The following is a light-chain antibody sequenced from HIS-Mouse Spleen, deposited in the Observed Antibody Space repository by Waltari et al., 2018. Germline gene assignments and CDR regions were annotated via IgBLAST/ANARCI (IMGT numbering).Light chain of an antibody. V-gene: IGLV2-14*03. CDR2: DVS. CDR1: SSDDGGYNY. J-gene: IGLJ3*02. CDR3: AAWDDSLSGPV. Sequence: QSALTQPASVSGSPGQSITISCPGTSSDDGGYNYLPWYQHHPGKAPKLMIYDVSNRPSGVSNRFSGSKSGNTASLTISGLRSEDEADYYCAAWDDSLSGPVFGGGTKLTVL.